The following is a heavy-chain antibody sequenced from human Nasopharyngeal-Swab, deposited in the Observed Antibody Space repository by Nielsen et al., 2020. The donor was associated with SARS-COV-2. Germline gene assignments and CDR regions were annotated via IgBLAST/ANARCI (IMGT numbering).Heavy chain of an antibody. CDR1: GYSFTSYW. Sequence: GESLKISCKGSGYSFTSYWISWVRQMPGKGLEWMGRIDPSDSYTNYSPSFQGHVTISADKSISTAYLQWSSLKASDTAMYYCARPSKLGSYYYYVDVWGKGTTVTVSS. J-gene: IGHJ6*03. CDR3: ARPSKLGSYYYYVDV. V-gene: IGHV5-10-1*01. D-gene: IGHD7-27*01. CDR2: IDPSDSYT.